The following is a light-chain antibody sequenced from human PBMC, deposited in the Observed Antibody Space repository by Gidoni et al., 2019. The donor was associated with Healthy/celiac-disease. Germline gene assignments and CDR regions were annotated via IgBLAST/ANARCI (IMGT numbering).Light chain of an antibody. J-gene: IGKJ1*01. V-gene: IGKV4-1*01. Sequence: DIVMTQSPDSLAVSLGERATSNCKSSQSVLYSSNNKNYLAWYQQKPGQPPKLLIYWASTRESGVPDRFSGSGSGTDFTLTISSLQAEDVAVYYCQQYYSTPWTFGQGTKVE. CDR2: WAS. CDR3: QQYYSTPWT. CDR1: QSVLYSSNNKNY.